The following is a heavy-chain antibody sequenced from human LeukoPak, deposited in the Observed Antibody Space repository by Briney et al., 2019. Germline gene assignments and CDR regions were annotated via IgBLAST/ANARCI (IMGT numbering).Heavy chain of an antibody. Sequence: SETLSPTCTVSGGSISSSPYYWGWIRQPPGKGLEWIGSIYYSGTTHYNPSLESRVTISVDTSKNQFSLKLSSVTAADTAVYYCAREEYYYGSGSYLDYWGQGTLVTVSS. J-gene: IGHJ4*02. CDR3: AREEYYYGSGSYLDY. D-gene: IGHD3-10*01. V-gene: IGHV4-39*07. CDR2: IYYSGTT. CDR1: GGSISSSPYY.